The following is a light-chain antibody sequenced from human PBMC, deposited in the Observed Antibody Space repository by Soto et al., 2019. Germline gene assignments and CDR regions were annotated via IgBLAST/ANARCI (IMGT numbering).Light chain of an antibody. J-gene: IGLJ3*02. V-gene: IGLV2-14*01. Sequence: QSVLTQPASVSGSPGQSITISCTGTSSDVGGYKFVSWYQQHPGKAPKLMIYGVSTRPSGVSDRFSGSKSGNTASLTISGLQAEDEADYYCSSYTSSSAVVFGGGTKVTVL. CDR2: GVS. CDR3: SSYTSSSAVV. CDR1: SSDVGGYKF.